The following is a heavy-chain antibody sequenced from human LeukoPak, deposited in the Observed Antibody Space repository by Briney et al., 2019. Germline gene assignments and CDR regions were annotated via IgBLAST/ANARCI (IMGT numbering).Heavy chain of an antibody. V-gene: IGHV4-34*01. CDR2: GSESGGT. J-gene: IGHJ3*02. CDR1: GGSLNGHY. D-gene: IGHD6-13*01. CDR3: ARHRPGIAAAAHPRAFDI. Sequence: KASETLSLTCAVYGGSLNGHYWSWIRQPPGKGLEWIGEGSESGGTKFNPSLKSRVTISADTSKNQFSLKLSSVTAADTAVYYCARHRPGIAAAAHPRAFDIWGQGTMVTVSS.